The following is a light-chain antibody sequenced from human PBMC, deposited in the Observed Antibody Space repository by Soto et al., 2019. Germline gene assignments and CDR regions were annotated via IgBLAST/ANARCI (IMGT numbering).Light chain of an antibody. Sequence: QSVLTQPPSASGTPGQRVTISCSGSSSNIGSDTVNWYRQLPGTAPKLLIYSNDQRPSGVPDRFSGSKSGTSASLAISGLQSEDEADHYCAAWDDSLNGWVFGGGTKLTVL. J-gene: IGLJ3*02. CDR3: AAWDDSLNGWV. V-gene: IGLV1-44*01. CDR1: SSNIGSDT. CDR2: SND.